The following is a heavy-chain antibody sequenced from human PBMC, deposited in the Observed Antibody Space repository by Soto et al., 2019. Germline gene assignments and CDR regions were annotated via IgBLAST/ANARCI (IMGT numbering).Heavy chain of an antibody. CDR1: GFTFSSYA. CDR3: AKVDEELFDP. Sequence: EVQLLESGGGLVQPGGSLRLSCAASGFTFSSYAMSWVRQAPGKGLEWVSAISGSGGSTYYADSVKGRFTISRDNSKNALNLQMNSLRAEDTAVYDCAKVDEELFDPWGQGTLVTVSS. D-gene: IGHD1-7*01. CDR2: ISGSGGST. V-gene: IGHV3-23*01. J-gene: IGHJ5*02.